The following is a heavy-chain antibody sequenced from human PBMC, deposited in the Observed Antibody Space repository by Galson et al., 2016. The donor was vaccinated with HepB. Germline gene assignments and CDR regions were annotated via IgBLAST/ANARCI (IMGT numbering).Heavy chain of an antibody. J-gene: IGHJ5*02. Sequence: SLRLSCAASGFTFSSYAMSWVRQAPGKGLEWVSTISGSGANTYVADSVKGRFTMSRDNSKNTLYLQMNSLRVEDTAIYYCAKGGQWLLRGPGWFDPWGRGTLVSVSS. CDR2: ISGSGANT. CDR1: GFTFSSYA. D-gene: IGHD6-19*01. CDR3: AKGGQWLLRGPGWFDP. V-gene: IGHV3-23*01.